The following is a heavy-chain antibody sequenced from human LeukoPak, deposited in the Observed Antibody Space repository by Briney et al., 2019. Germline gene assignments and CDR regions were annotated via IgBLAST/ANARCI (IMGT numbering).Heavy chain of an antibody. Sequence: PGGSLRLSCAASGFTFSSYAMSWVRQAPGKGLEWVSSIGSSSSYIYYADSVKGRFTISRDNAKNSLYLQMNSLRAEDTAVYYCARDTYSSGWSAYWYFDLWGRGTLVSVSS. V-gene: IGHV3-21*01. CDR2: IGSSSSYI. D-gene: IGHD6-19*01. CDR1: GFTFSSYA. J-gene: IGHJ2*01. CDR3: ARDTYSSGWSAYWYFDL.